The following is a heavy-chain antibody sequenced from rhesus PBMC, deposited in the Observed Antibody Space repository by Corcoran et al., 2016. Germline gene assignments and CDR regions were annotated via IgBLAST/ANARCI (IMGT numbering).Heavy chain of an antibody. CDR3: ARPTGVVYLDY. CDR2: IYWDDDK. CDR1: GFSLSTSGMG. J-gene: IGHJ4*01. Sequence: QVTLKESGPALVNPTQTLTLTCTFSGFSLSTSGMGVGWIRQPPGKALEWLALIYWDDDKYYSTSLKSRLTISKDTSKNQVVLTMTNMDPVDTATYYCARPTGVVYLDYWGQGGLVTVSS. D-gene: IGHD3-22*01. V-gene: IGHV2-174*01.